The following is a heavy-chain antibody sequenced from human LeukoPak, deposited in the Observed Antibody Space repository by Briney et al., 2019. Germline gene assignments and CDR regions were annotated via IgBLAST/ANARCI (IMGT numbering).Heavy chain of an antibody. J-gene: IGHJ4*02. CDR3: AKDGYYDILTVNYFGGGY. D-gene: IGHD3-9*01. CDR1: GFTFSSYE. V-gene: IGHV3-48*03. Sequence: GGSLRLSCAASGFTFSSYEMNWVRQAPGKGLEWVSYISSSGSTIYYADSVKGRFTISRDNAKNSLYLQMNSLRAEDTAVYYCAKDGYYDILTVNYFGGGYWGQGTLVTVSS. CDR2: ISSSGSTI.